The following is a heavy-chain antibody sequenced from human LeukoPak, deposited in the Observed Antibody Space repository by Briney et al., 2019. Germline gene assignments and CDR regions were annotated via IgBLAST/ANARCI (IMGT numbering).Heavy chain of an antibody. D-gene: IGHD2-21*01. CDR3: AGGRWTAHIVGYYFDS. J-gene: IGHJ4*02. CDR1: GYTFTGYY. CDR2: INPNSGGT. V-gene: IGHV1-2*02. Sequence: ASVKVSCKASGYTFTGYYMHWVRQAPGQGLEWMGWINPNSGGTNYAQKFQGRVTMTRDTSISTAYMELSRLRSDDMAIYYCAGGRWTAHIVGYYFDSWGQGTLVTVSS.